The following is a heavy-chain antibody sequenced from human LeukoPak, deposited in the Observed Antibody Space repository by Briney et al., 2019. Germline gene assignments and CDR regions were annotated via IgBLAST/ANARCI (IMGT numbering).Heavy chain of an antibody. Sequence: GGSLRLSCAASGFTFSSYAMSWVRQAPGKGLEWGSTISGSGGSTYYADSVKGRFTVFRDNSKNTLYLQMNSLRVEDTAVYYCVTLKAASGESTLWGQGTLVTVSS. CDR1: GFTFSSYA. D-gene: IGHD3-16*01. V-gene: IGHV3-23*01. J-gene: IGHJ4*02. CDR3: VTLKAASGESTL. CDR2: ISGSGGST.